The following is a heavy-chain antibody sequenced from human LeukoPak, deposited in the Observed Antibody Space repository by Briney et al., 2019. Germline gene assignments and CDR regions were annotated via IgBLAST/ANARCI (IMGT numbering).Heavy chain of an antibody. CDR3: AKEVEDSSSWYYYYGMDV. Sequence: GGSLRLSCAASGFTFSSYGMHWVRQAPGKGLEWVAVISYDGSNKYYADSVKGRFTISRDNSKNTLYLQVNSLRAEDTAVYYCAKEVEDSSSWYYYYGMDVWGQGTTVTVSS. V-gene: IGHV3-30*18. J-gene: IGHJ6*02. D-gene: IGHD6-13*01. CDR1: GFTFSSYG. CDR2: ISYDGSNK.